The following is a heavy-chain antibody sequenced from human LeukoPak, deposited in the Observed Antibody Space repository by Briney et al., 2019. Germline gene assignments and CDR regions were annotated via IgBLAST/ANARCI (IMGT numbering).Heavy chain of an antibody. D-gene: IGHD3-3*01. CDR3: AREHNDFWSGYFDY. V-gene: IGHV3-7*01. Sequence: GGSLRLSCAASGFTFSSYWMSWVRQAPGKGLEWVANIKQDGSEKYYVDSVKGRFTISRDNAKNSLYLQMNSLRAEDMAVYYCAREHNDFWSGYFDYWGQGTLVTVSS. CDR1: GFTFSSYW. J-gene: IGHJ4*02. CDR2: IKQDGSEK.